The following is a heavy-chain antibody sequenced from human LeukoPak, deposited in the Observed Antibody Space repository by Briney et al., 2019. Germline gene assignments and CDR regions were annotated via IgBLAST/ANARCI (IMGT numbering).Heavy chain of an antibody. Sequence: SETLSLTCTVSGGSISSSSYYWGWIRQPPGKGLEWIGSIYYSGGTYYNPSLKSRVTISVDTSKNQFSLKLSSVTAADTAVYYCASGGYCSSTSCPPPAGWFDPWGQGTLVTVSS. CDR2: IYYSGGT. V-gene: IGHV4-39*01. CDR3: ASGGYCSSTSCPPPAGWFDP. J-gene: IGHJ5*02. CDR1: GGSISSSSYY. D-gene: IGHD2-2*01.